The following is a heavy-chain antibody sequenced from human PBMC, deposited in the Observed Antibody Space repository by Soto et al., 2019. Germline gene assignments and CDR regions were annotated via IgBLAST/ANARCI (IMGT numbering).Heavy chain of an antibody. CDR3: ARVGLDSSSWRGGYFDY. J-gene: IGHJ4*02. Sequence: PSETLSLTCAVSGGSISSGGYSWSWIRQPPGKGLEWIGYIYHSGSTYYNPSLKSRVTISVDRSKNQFSLKLSSVTAADTAVYYCARVGLDSSSWRGGYFDYWGQGTLVTVSS. CDR1: GGSISSGGYS. V-gene: IGHV4-30-2*01. CDR2: IYHSGST. D-gene: IGHD6-13*01.